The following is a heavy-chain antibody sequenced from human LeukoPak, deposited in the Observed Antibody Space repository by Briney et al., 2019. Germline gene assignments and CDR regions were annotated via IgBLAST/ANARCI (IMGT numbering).Heavy chain of an antibody. Sequence: PSETLSLTCTVSSAAITSGDYYWIWIRQPPGQELEWIGSIFRSGDTYYNPSLMSRVTISLETSKNQFSLKLTSVTAADTAVYYCARDIGGYSYGLEADYWGQGALVTVSS. CDR3: ARDIGGYSYGLEADY. J-gene: IGHJ4*02. D-gene: IGHD5-18*01. CDR1: SAAITSGDYY. CDR2: IFRSGDT. V-gene: IGHV4-39*07.